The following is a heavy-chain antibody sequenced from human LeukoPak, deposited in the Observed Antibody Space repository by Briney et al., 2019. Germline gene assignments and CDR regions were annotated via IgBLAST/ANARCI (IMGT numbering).Heavy chain of an antibody. CDR1: GDSINSYS. D-gene: IGHD7-27*01. Sequence: SETLSLTCIVSGDSINSYSWNWIRQSPEKGLEWIGRIYGSGSTMYNPSLKSRVTISVDTSKNQFSLRLSSVTAADTAVYYCASNWGGDEYYFDYWGQGSLVTVSS. CDR3: ASNWGGDEYYFDY. V-gene: IGHV4-4*08. CDR2: IYGSGST. J-gene: IGHJ4*02.